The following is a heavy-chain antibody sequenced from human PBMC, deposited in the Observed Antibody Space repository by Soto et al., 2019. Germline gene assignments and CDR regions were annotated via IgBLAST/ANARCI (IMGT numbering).Heavy chain of an antibody. D-gene: IGHD1-1*01. CDR3: ARDRRLSLFDY. V-gene: IGHV3-74*01. CDR2: TNSDGSDT. Sequence: AGRSLRLSCAASGFTFSTCWLYWVRQAPGKGLVWVSRTNSDGSDTSYADSVKGRFTISRDNAKNTLYLQMNSLRAEDTAVYYCARDRRLSLFDYRGQGNLVTV. CDR1: GFTFSTCW. J-gene: IGHJ4*02.